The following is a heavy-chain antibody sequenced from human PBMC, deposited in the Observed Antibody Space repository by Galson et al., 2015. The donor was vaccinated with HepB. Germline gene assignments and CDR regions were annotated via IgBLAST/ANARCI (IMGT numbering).Heavy chain of an antibody. J-gene: IGHJ3*02. V-gene: IGHV3-48*03. CDR2: ISSSGSTI. CDR1: GFTFSSYE. Sequence: SLRLSCAASGFTFSSYEMNWVRQAPGKGLEWVSYISSSGSTIYYADSVKGRFTISRDNARNSLYLQMNSLRAEDTAVYYCARIYSGSYFTDDAFDIWGQGTMVTVSS. D-gene: IGHD1-26*01. CDR3: ARIYSGSYFTDDAFDI.